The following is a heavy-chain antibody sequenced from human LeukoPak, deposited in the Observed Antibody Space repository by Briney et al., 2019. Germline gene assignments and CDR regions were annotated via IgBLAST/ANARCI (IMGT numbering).Heavy chain of an antibody. CDR2: INHSGST. D-gene: IGHD2-2*01. Sequence: SETLSLTCAVYGGSFSGYYWSWIRQPPGEGLEWIGEINHSGSTNYNPSLKSRVTISVDTSKNQFSLKLSSVTAADTAVYYCARGGANIVVVVPAARRVWFDPWGQGTLVTVSS. CDR1: GGSFSGYY. J-gene: IGHJ5*02. V-gene: IGHV4-34*01. CDR3: ARGGANIVVVVPAARRVWFDP.